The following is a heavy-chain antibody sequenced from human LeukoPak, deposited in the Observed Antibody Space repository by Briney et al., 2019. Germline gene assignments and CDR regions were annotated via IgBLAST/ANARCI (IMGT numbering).Heavy chain of an antibody. Sequence: SETLSLTCAVSGGSISSGGYSWSWIRQPPGKGLEWIGYIYHSGSTNYNPSLKSRVTISVDTSKNQFSLKLSSVTAADTAVYYCARHDYGDYGPFDYWGQGTLVTVSS. D-gene: IGHD4-17*01. CDR1: GGSISSGGYS. CDR3: ARHDYGDYGPFDY. CDR2: IYHSGST. V-gene: IGHV4-30-2*02. J-gene: IGHJ4*02.